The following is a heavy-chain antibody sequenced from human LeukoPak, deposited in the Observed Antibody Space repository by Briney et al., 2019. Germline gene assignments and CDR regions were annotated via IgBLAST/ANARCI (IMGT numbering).Heavy chain of an antibody. V-gene: IGHV1-18*01. Sequence: GASVKVSCKASGYTFTSYGISWVRQAPGQGLEWMGWISAYNSNTNYAQKLQGRVTMTTDTSTSTAYMELRSLRSDDTAVYYCARVVGSHYDFWSGKGLDYWGQGTLVTVSS. D-gene: IGHD3-3*01. J-gene: IGHJ4*02. CDR3: ARVVGSHYDFWSGKGLDY. CDR2: ISAYNSNT. CDR1: GYTFTSYG.